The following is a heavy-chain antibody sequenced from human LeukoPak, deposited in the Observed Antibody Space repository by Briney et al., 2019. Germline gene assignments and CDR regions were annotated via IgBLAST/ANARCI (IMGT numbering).Heavy chain of an antibody. CDR2: INAGNGNT. CDR3: ARDPAGASAYYYYYGMDV. CDR1: GYTFTTYA. J-gene: IGHJ6*02. Sequence: ASVKVSCKASGYTFTTYAMHWVRQAPGQRLEWVGWINAGNGNTKYSQKFQARVTITRDTSASTAYMELSSLRSEDTAVYYCARDPAGASAYYYYYGMDVWGQGTTVTVSS. D-gene: IGHD1-26*01. V-gene: IGHV1-3*01.